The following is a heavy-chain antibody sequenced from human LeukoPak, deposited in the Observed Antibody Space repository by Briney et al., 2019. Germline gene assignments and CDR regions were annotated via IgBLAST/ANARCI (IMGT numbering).Heavy chain of an antibody. Sequence: PGGSLRLSCSASGVTFSSYAMHWVRQAPGKGLQWVSVISKDGTNKYYADSVKGRFTISRDSSKNTLYLQMNSLRTEDTAVYYCAKDGYYSSGTYFDDWGPGTLVTVSS. J-gene: IGHJ4*02. V-gene: IGHV3-30*18. D-gene: IGHD3-10*01. CDR3: AKDGYYSSGTYFDD. CDR2: ISKDGTNK. CDR1: GVTFSSYA.